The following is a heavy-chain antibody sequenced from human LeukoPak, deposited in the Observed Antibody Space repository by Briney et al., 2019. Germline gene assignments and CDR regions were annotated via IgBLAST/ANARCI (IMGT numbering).Heavy chain of an antibody. J-gene: IGHJ4*02. V-gene: IGHV3-33*06. D-gene: IGHD2-15*01. Sequence: GGSLRLSCAASGFTFSSYGMHWVRQAPGKGLEWVAVIWYDGSNKYYADSVKGRFTISRDNSKNTLYLQMNSLRAEDTAMYYCAKGLDWYCSGGSCYNIDYWGQGTLVTVSS. CDR3: AKGLDWYCSGGSCYNIDY. CDR2: IWYDGSNK. CDR1: GFTFSSYG.